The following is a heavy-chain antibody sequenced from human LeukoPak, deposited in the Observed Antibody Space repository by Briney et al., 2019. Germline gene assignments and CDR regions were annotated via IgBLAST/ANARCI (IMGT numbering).Heavy chain of an antibody. CDR1: GYTLTELS. D-gene: IGHD3-22*01. CDR3: ATAPRPNYYDSSGYSHYYYYYMDV. J-gene: IGHJ6*03. CDR2: FDPEDGET. Sequence: ASVKVSCKVSGYTLTELSMHWVRQAPGKGLEWMGGFDPEDGETIYAQKFQGRVTMTEDTSTDTAYMELSSLRSEDTAVYYCATAPRPNYYDSSGYSHYYYYYMDVWGKGTTVTVSS. V-gene: IGHV1-24*01.